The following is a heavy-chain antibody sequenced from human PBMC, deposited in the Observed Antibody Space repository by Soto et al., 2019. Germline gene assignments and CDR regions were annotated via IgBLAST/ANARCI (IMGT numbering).Heavy chain of an antibody. CDR3: ARIREEGQYYYYMDV. Sequence: ASVKVSCKASGGTFSSYTISWVRQAPGQGLEWMGRIIPILGIANYAQKFQGRVTITADKSTSTAYMELSSLRSEDTAVYYCARIREEGQYYYYMDVWGKGTTVTVSS. J-gene: IGHJ6*03. V-gene: IGHV1-69*02. CDR2: IIPILGIA. CDR1: GGTFSSYT.